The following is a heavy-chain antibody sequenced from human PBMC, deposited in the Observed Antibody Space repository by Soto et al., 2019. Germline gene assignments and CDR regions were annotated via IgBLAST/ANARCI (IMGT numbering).Heavy chain of an antibody. CDR1: GYTFTRYG. J-gene: IGHJ6*02. CDR3: AKNGQPPYYYYGMDV. Sequence: ASVKVSCKASGYTFTRYGISWVRQAPGQGLEWMGWISGYNGDTNYAQKFQGRVTMTVDTSTTTAFMELTSLTSDDRAVYYCAKNGQPPYYYYGMDVWGQGTTVNGS. V-gene: IGHV1-18*01. D-gene: IGHD2-8*01. CDR2: ISGYNGDT.